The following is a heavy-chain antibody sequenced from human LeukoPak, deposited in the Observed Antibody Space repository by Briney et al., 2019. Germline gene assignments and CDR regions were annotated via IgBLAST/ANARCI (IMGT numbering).Heavy chain of an antibody. CDR1: GYTLTELS. V-gene: IGHV1-24*01. CDR3: ARVTGTTMIPDDAFDI. J-gene: IGHJ3*02. D-gene: IGHD1-7*01. Sequence: ASVKVSCKVSGYTLTELSMHWVRQAPGKGLEWMGGFDPEDGETIYAQKFQGRVTMTEDTSTDTAYMELSSLRSEDTAVYYCARVTGTTMIPDDAFDIWGQGTMVTVSS. CDR2: FDPEDGET.